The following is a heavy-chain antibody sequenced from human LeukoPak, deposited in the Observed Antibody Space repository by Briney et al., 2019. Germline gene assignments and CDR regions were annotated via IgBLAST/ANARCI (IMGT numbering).Heavy chain of an antibody. J-gene: IGHJ2*01. CDR3: ARSSLTIFGVVHWYFDL. CDR2: TSAYNGNT. V-gene: IGHV1-18*01. D-gene: IGHD3-3*01. Sequence: ASVKVSCKASGYTFTSYGISWVRQAPGQGLEWMGWTSAYNGNTNYAQKLQGRVTMTTDTSTSTAYMELRSLRSDDTAVYYCARSSLTIFGVVHWYFDLWGRGTLVTVSS. CDR1: GYTFTSYG.